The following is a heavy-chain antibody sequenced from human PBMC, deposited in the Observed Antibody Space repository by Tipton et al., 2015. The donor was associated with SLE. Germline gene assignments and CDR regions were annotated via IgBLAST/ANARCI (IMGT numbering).Heavy chain of an antibody. D-gene: IGHD4-17*01. CDR2: IYTGANA. CDR1: GGSISGHY. CDR3: ARDRGYSEGDYVVRRGLDV. Sequence: TLSLTCTVSGGSISGHYWIGRIYTGANANYKPSLKSRVTISIDTSKNQFSLKLSSVTAADTAVYYCARDRGYSEGDYVVRRGLDVWGQGTTVTVSS. V-gene: IGHV4-4*07. J-gene: IGHJ6*02.